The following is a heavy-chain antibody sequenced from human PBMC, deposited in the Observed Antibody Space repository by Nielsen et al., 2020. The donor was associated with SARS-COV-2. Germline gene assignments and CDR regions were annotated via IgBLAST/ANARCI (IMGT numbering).Heavy chain of an antibody. CDR3: AKDHAEQQLEDYSYHGMDV. Sequence: WIRQPPGKGLEWVSGISGSGGSTYHADSVRGRFTISRDNSKSTLYLQMKSLRVEDTAVYYCAKDHAEQQLEDYSYHGMDVWDQGTTVTVSS. V-gene: IGHV3-23*01. D-gene: IGHD6-13*01. CDR2: ISGSGGST. J-gene: IGHJ6*02.